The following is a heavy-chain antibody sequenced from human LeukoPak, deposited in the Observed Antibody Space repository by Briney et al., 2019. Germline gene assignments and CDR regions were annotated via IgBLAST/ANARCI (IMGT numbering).Heavy chain of an antibody. Sequence: ASVKVSCKASGYTFTSYDINWVRQATGQGLEWMGWMNPNSGNTGYAQKFQGRVTITRNTSISTAYMELSSLRSEDTAVYYCARGTTGARGYYYYMDVWGKGTTVTVSS. D-gene: IGHD1-14*01. CDR3: ARGTTGARGYYYYMDV. CDR2: MNPNSGNT. V-gene: IGHV1-8*03. J-gene: IGHJ6*03. CDR1: GYTFTSYD.